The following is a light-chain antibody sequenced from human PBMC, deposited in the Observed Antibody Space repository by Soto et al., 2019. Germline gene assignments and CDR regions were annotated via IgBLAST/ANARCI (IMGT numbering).Light chain of an antibody. V-gene: IGKV3-20*01. CDR3: HLYGSSPPRT. Sequence: EIVLTQSPGTLSLSPGERATLSCRASQSVSSTYLAWYQQTPGQAPRLLIYGASSRATGIPDRFSGSGSGTDFTLTISRLEPEDVAVDYCHLYGSSPPRTFGQGTELEI. CDR2: GAS. J-gene: IGKJ2*01. CDR1: QSVSSTY.